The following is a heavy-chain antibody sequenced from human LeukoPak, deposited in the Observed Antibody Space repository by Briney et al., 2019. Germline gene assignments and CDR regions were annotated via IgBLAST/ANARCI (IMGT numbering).Heavy chain of an antibody. V-gene: IGHV3-30-3*01. CDR3: ARVGYYSSGSFSYFDY. CDR2: ISYDGSNE. Sequence: SCKASGGTFSSYAMHWVRQAPGKGLEWVAVISYDGSNEYYADSVKGRFTISRDSSENTLYLQMNSLRVEDTAVYYCARVGYYSSGSFSYFDYWGQGTLVTVSS. D-gene: IGHD3-10*01. J-gene: IGHJ4*02. CDR1: GGTFSSYA.